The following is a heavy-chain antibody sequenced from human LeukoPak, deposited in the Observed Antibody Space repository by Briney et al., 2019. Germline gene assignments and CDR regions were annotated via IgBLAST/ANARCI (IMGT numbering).Heavy chain of an antibody. CDR1: GGCISSYY. Sequence: SETLSLTCTVSGGCISSYYWSWIRQPPGKGLEWIGYIYYSGSTNYNPSLKSRVTISVDTSKNQFSLKLSSVTAADTAVYYCARENDYYGSGSYLSLGHYFDYWGQGTLVTVSS. CDR3: ARENDYYGSGSYLSLGHYFDY. V-gene: IGHV4-59*01. CDR2: IYYSGST. J-gene: IGHJ4*02. D-gene: IGHD3-10*01.